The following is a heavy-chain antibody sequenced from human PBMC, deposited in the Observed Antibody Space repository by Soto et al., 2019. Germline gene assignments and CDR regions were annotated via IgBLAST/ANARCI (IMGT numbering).Heavy chain of an antibody. Sequence: GGSLRLTCAASRLTFSSYAMSWVRQATGRGLEWVSAISGSGGSTYYADSVKGRFTISRDNSKNTLYLQMNSLRAEDTAVYYCAKTSRGWTVIDRWFDPWGQGTLVTVSS. CDR3: AKTSRGWTVIDRWFDP. V-gene: IGHV3-23*01. CDR1: RLTFSSYA. D-gene: IGHD3-22*01. J-gene: IGHJ5*02. CDR2: ISGSGGST.